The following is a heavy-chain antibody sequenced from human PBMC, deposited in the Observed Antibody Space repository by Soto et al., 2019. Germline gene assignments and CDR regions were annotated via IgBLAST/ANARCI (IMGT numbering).Heavy chain of an antibody. Sequence: ETLSLTCTVTGGAISGYYWTWIRQSDGEGLEWIGRIYSSGSTNYNPSLKSRVTISLDTSMNYFSLRLGSVTAADTAVYYCARGQRFSDWFDPWGQGTLVTVSS. CDR1: GGAISGYY. V-gene: IGHV4-4*07. CDR3: ARGQRFSDWFDP. D-gene: IGHD3-3*01. J-gene: IGHJ5*02. CDR2: IYSSGST.